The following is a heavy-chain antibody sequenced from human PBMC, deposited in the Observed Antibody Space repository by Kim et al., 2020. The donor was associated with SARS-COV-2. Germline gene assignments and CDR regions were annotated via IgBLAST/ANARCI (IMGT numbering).Heavy chain of an antibody. CDR2: INHSGST. CDR3: ARGSGNRITMVRGVIITWFDP. V-gene: IGHV4-34*01. D-gene: IGHD3-10*01. Sequence: SETLSLTCAVYGGSFSGYYWSWIRQPPGKGLEWIGEINHSGSTNYNPSLKSRVTISVDTSKNQFSLKLSSVTAADTAVYYCARGSGNRITMVRGVIITWFDPWGQGTLVTVSS. CDR1: GGSFSGYY. J-gene: IGHJ5*02.